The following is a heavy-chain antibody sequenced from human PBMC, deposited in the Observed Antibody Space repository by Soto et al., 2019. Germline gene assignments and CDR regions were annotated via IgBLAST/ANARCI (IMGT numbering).Heavy chain of an antibody. CDR1: GFTFSNYC. Sequence: PGGSLRLSCAASGFTFSNYCIHWVRQAPCKGLEWVAVIWYDGINKYYADSVKGRFTISRDNSKNTLYLQMNSLRAEDTAVYYCSTPGRYCTRTNWQGPFGYWGQGTLVTVSS. V-gene: IGHV3-33*01. CDR2: IWYDGINK. D-gene: IGHD2-2*01. J-gene: IGHJ4*02. CDR3: STPGRYCTRTNWQGPFGY.